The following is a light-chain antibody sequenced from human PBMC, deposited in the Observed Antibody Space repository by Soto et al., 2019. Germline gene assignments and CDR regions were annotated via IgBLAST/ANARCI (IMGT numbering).Light chain of an antibody. CDR1: SSDIGGYNY. Sequence: QSVLTQPPSASGSPGQSVTISCTGTSSDIGGYNYVSWYQQHPGKAPKLMINEVSKRPSGVPDRFSGSKSGNTASLTVSGLQAEDEADYYCSSYAGSNNRVFGGGTKLTVL. CDR3: SSYAGSNNRV. CDR2: EVS. V-gene: IGLV2-8*01. J-gene: IGLJ3*02.